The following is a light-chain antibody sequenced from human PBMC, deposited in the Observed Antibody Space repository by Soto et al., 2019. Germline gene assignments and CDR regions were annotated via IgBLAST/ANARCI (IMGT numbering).Light chain of an antibody. V-gene: IGKV3-20*01. CDR3: QQYGWSPYT. Sequence: VLTQSPGTLSLSPGERATLSCRASQTVSSNYLAWYQQKPGQAPRLLIYGASSRATGIPDRFSGSGSGTDFTLTISRLEPEDFAVYYCQQYGWSPYTFGQGTKLEIK. J-gene: IGKJ2*01. CDR1: QTVSSNY. CDR2: GAS.